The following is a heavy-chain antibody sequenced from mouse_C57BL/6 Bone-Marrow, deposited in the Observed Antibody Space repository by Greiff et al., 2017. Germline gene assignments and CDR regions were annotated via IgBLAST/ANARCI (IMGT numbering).Heavy chain of an antibody. D-gene: IGHD2-4*01. CDR2: IYPGSGST. CDR3: SRRSTMITRTGY. CDR1: GYTFTSYW. Sequence: VQLQQPGAELVKPGASVKMSCKASGYTFTSYWITWVKQRPGQGLEWIGDIYPGSGSTNYNEKFKSKATLTVDTSSSTAYMQLSSLTSEDSAVYYCSRRSTMITRTGYWGQGTTLTVSS. V-gene: IGHV1-55*01. J-gene: IGHJ2*01.